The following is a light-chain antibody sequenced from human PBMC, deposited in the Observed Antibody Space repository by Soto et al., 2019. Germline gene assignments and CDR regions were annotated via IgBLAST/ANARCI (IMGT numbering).Light chain of an antibody. V-gene: IGKV3-20*01. CDR2: GAS. Sequence: EILMTQSPATLSVSPGEGVTLSCRASQSVSTNYLAWYQQKPGQAPRLLIYGASNRATGIPDRFSGRGSGTFFTLPISRMEPEDFAVYYCQQYGSSGTFGQGTKVDI. CDR3: QQYGSSGT. CDR1: QSVSTNY. J-gene: IGKJ1*01.